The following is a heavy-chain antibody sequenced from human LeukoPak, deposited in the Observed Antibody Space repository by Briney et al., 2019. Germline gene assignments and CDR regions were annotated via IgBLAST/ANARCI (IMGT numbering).Heavy chain of an antibody. CDR1: GFTFSSYA. CDR3: ANPFYYDSTGYYYSHTFDV. Sequence: PGGSLRLSCVASGFTFSSYAMSWVRQAPGKGLEWVSAISGSGGSTYYADSVKGRFTISRDNSKNTLYLQMNSLRAEDTAVYYCANPFYYDSTGYYYSHTFDVWGQGSMVTVSS. V-gene: IGHV3-23*01. J-gene: IGHJ3*01. CDR2: ISGSGGST. D-gene: IGHD3-22*01.